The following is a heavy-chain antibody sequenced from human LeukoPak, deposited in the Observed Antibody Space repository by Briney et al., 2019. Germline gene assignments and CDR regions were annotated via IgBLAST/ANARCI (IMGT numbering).Heavy chain of an antibody. V-gene: IGHV1-69*05. CDR1: GGTFSSYA. J-gene: IGHJ4*02. CDR2: IIPIFGTA. D-gene: IGHD3-10*01. Sequence: ASVKVSCKASGGTFSSYAISWVRQAPGQGLEWMGGIIPIFGTANYAQKLQGRVTMTTDTSISTAYMDLRRLTSDDTAVYFCAREGDFNGSGRGDSWGQGTLVSVSS. CDR3: AREGDFNGSGRGDS.